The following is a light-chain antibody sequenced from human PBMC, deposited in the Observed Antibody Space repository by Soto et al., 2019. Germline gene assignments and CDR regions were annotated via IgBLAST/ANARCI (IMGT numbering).Light chain of an antibody. CDR2: WAS. Sequence: DIVMTQSPDSLAVSLGERATINCKSSQSVLYNSTNKDYLAWYQQKPGQPPKLLIYWASTRESGVPDRFSGSGSGTDFTLTISSLQAEDVAVYYCQQYYSTPPTFGGGTKVDIK. CDR1: QSVLYNSTNKDY. V-gene: IGKV4-1*01. J-gene: IGKJ4*01. CDR3: QQYYSTPPT.